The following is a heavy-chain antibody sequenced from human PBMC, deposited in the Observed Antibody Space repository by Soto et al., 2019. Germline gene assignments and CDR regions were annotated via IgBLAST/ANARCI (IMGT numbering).Heavy chain of an antibody. CDR2: IYYSGST. J-gene: IGHJ4*02. CDR1: GGSISSSSYY. D-gene: IGHD3-22*01. V-gene: IGHV4-39*01. Sequence: QLQLQESGPGLVKPSETLSLTCTVSGGSISSSSYYWGWIRQPPGKGLEWIGSIYYSGSTYYNPSLKSRVTISVDTSKNQFSLKLSSVTAADTAVYYCARVYYYDSSGYYYYFDYWGQGTLVTVSS. CDR3: ARVYYYDSSGYYYYFDY.